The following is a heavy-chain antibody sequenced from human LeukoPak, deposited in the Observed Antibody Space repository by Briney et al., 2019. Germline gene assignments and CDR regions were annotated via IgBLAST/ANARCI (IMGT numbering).Heavy chain of an antibody. V-gene: IGHV1-18*01. D-gene: IGHD3-3*01. CDR2: ISAYNGNT. J-gene: IGHJ6*03. Sequence: ASVKVSCKASGYTFTSYGISWVRQAPGQGLEWMGWISAYNGNTNYAQKLQGRVTMTTDTSTSTAYMELRSLRSDDTAVYYCAALRAIFGVANSDLYYYYMDVWGKGTTVTVSS. CDR3: AALRAIFGVANSDLYYYYMDV. CDR1: GYTFTSYG.